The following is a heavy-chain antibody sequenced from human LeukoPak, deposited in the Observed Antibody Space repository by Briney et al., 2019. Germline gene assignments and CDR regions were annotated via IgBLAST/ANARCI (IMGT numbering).Heavy chain of an antibody. V-gene: IGHV1-69*02. J-gene: IGHJ4*02. Sequence: GQGLEWMGRIITILGIANYAQKCQGRVTITADKSTSTAYMELSSLRSEDTAVYYCARLANWGQGTLVTVSS. CDR2: IITILGIA. CDR3: ARLAN.